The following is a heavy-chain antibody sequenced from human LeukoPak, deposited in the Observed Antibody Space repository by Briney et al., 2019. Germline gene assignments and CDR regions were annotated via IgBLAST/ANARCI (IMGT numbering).Heavy chain of an antibody. D-gene: IGHD6-19*01. CDR1: GFTLRRYS. Sequence: PGGSLRLSRASSGFTLRRYSMHWVRPAPGKGLEWVSSSSSSSSYIYYADSVKGRFTISRDNAKNSLYLQMNSLRAEDTAVYYCAKRGSSGWYGYFDYWGQGTLVTVSS. CDR3: AKRGSSGWYGYFDY. J-gene: IGHJ4*02. V-gene: IGHV3-21*04. CDR2: SSSSSSYI.